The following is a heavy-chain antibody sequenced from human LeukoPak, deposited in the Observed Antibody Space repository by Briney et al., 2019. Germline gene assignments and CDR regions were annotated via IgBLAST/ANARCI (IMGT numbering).Heavy chain of an antibody. Sequence: PGGSLRLPCAASGFTFSTYDMSWVRQAPWKRLEWASGFSGSGSGTYYADSVKGRFTISRDNSRNTLFLQMNSLRAEDTAVYHCAKGTDSGWYYFDHWGQGTLVTVSS. V-gene: IGHV3-23*01. CDR3: AKGTDSGWYYFDH. J-gene: IGHJ4*02. D-gene: IGHD6-19*01. CDR1: GFTFSTYD. CDR2: FSGSGSGT.